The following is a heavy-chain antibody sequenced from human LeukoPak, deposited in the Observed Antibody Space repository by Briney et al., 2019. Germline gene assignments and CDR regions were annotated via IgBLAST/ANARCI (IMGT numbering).Heavy chain of an antibody. V-gene: IGHV3-23*01. J-gene: IGHJ6*02. CDR3: AKFRAFWCGYYTGFHYYGMDV. CDR2: ISGSGGST. Sequence: GGSLRLSCAASGFTVNSNYMSWVRQAPGKGLEWVSAISGSGGSTYYADSVKGRFTISRDNSKNTLYLQMNSLRAEDTAVYYCAKFRAFWCGYYTGFHYYGMDVWGQGTTVTVSS. CDR1: GFTVNSNY. D-gene: IGHD3-3*01.